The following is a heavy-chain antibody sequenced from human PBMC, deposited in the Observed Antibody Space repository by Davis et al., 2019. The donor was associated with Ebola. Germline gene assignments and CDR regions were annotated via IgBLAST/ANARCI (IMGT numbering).Heavy chain of an antibody. CDR1: GGTFSRYA. Sequence: SVKVSCKASGGTFSRYAISWVRQAPGQGLEWMGGIIPILGIANYAQKFQGRVTITADESTSTAYMELSSLRSEDTAVYYCASGLVRGESYWYFDLWGRGTLVTVSS. V-gene: IGHV1-69*10. CDR2: IIPILGIA. CDR3: ASGLVRGESYWYFDL. D-gene: IGHD6-6*01. J-gene: IGHJ2*01.